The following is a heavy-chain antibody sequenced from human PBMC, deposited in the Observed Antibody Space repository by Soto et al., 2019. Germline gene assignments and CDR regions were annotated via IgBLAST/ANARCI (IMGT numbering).Heavy chain of an antibody. CDR1: GGSISSYY. V-gene: IGHV4-59*01. CDR3: ARCIAAAGTSNYYGLDV. D-gene: IGHD6-13*01. Sequence: QVQLQESGPGLVKPSETLSLTCTVSGGSISSYYWSWIRQPPGKGLEWIGYISYKGSTNYSPSLKSRVSISADTSKNQFSLKLSSVTAADTAVYYCARCIAAAGTSNYYGLDVWGQGTTVSVSS. J-gene: IGHJ6*02. CDR2: ISYKGST.